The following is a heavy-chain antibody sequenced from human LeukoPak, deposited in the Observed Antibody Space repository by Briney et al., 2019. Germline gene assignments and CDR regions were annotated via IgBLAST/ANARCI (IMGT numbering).Heavy chain of an antibody. CDR3: ARQARN. CDR2: INHSGST. J-gene: IGHJ4*02. D-gene: IGHD1-14*01. CDR1: GRSFSGYY. V-gene: IGHV4-34*01. Sequence: SETLSLTCAVYGRSFSGYYWSWIRQPPGKGLEWIGEINHSGSTNYNPSLKSRVTISVDTSKNQFSLRLSSVTAADTAVYYCARQARNWGQGTLVTVSS.